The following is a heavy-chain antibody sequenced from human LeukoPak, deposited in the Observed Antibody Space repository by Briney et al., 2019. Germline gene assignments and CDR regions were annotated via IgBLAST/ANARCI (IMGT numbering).Heavy chain of an antibody. D-gene: IGHD3-22*01. CDR3: ARDQFRYYDSSGYYGPDY. CDR2: ISSSSNYI. J-gene: IGHJ4*02. V-gene: IGHV3-21*01. CDR1: GFTFSSYS. Sequence: GGSLRLSCAASGFTFSSYSMNWVRQAPGKGLEWVSSISSSSNYIYYADSVKGRFTISRDNAKNSLYLQMSSLRAEDTAVYYCARDQFRYYDSSGYYGPDYWGQGTLVTVSS.